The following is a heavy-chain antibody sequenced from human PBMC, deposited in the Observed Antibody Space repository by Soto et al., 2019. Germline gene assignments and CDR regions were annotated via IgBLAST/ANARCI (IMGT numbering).Heavy chain of an antibody. CDR1: GGSFSGYY. CDR2: VHHSGTT. J-gene: IGHJ6*01. Sequence: QVQLQQWGAGLLKPSETLSLTCAVNGGSFSGYYWNWIRQSAGKGLEWIGRVHHSGTTNYNPSLKSRLTVSLYTSKDHFSLQLNSVTAADTAMYYCVRQKGFFDWSPHVTGPGGMDVWGQGTSVTVSS. D-gene: IGHD3-9*01. CDR3: VRQKGFFDWSPHVTGPGGMDV. V-gene: IGHV4-34*01.